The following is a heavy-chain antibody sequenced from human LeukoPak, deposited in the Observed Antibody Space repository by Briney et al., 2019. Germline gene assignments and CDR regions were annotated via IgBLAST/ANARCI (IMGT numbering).Heavy chain of an antibody. D-gene: IGHD3-22*01. CDR3: AKIPHAIVVASDAFDI. V-gene: IGHV3-23*01. CDR2: ISGSGGST. J-gene: IGHJ3*02. Sequence: GGSLRLSCAASGFTFSSYAMSWVRQAPGKGLEWVSAISGSGGSTYYADSVKGRFTISRDNSKNTLYLQMNSLRAEDTAAYYCAKIPHAIVVASDAFDIWGQGTMVTVSS. CDR1: GFTFSSYA.